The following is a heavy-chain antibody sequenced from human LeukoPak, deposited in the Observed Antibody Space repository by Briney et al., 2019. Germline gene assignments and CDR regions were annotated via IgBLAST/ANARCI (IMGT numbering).Heavy chain of an antibody. J-gene: IGHJ6*02. D-gene: IGHD6-13*01. CDR1: GGTFSSYA. CDR3: ARFLAAARYSYYYYGMDV. CDR2: IIPIFGTA. Sequence: ASVKVSCKASGGTFSSYAISWVRQAPGQGLEWMGGIIPIFGTANYAQKLQGRVTMTTDTSTSTAYMELRSLRSDDTAVYYCARFLAAARYSYYYYGMDVWGQGTTVTVSS. V-gene: IGHV1-69*05.